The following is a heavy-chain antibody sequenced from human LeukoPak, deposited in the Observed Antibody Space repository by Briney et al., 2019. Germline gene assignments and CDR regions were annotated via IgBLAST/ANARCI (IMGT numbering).Heavy chain of an antibody. CDR1: GFTFSSYG. J-gene: IGHJ4*02. CDR2: IWYDGNRE. V-gene: IGHV3-33*01. CDR3: ARMGSYYDLGY. D-gene: IGHD1-26*01. Sequence: GGSLRLSCAASGFTFSSYGMHWVRQAPGKGLEWVAVIWYDGNREYYADSVKGRFTISRDNSESTLYLQMNSLRAEDTSVYYCARMGSYYDLGYWGQGTLVTVSS.